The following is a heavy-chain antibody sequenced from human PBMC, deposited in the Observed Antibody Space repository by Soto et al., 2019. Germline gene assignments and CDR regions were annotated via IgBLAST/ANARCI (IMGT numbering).Heavy chain of an antibody. D-gene: IGHD3-3*01. J-gene: IGHJ4*02. V-gene: IGHV3-23*01. CDR3: AKVFVFTIREGFDY. CDR2: FTGSGDST. Sequence: GGSLRLSCAASGFTFSSYAMSWVRQAPGKGLEWVSAFTGSGDSTYYADSVKGRFTVSRDNSKNTLYLQMNSLRAEDTAVYYCAKVFVFTIREGFDYWGLGTLVTVSS. CDR1: GFTFSSYA.